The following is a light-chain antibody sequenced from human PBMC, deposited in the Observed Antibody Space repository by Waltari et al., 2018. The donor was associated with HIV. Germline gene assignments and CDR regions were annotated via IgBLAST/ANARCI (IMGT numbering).Light chain of an antibody. J-gene: IGLJ1*01. V-gene: IGLV1-44*01. Sequence: QSVLPQPPSASGTPGQRVTFSCSGSSSNIGSNTVNWYQQFPGAAPKLLIYTNNQRPSGVPDRFSGSKSGTSASLAISGLQSEDEADYYCAVWDDSLNGYVFGPGTKVTVL. CDR1: SSNIGSNT. CDR2: TNN. CDR3: AVWDDSLNGYV.